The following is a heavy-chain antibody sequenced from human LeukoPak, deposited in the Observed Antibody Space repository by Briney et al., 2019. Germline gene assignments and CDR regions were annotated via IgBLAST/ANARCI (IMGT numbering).Heavy chain of an antibody. CDR1: GGSISSYY. J-gene: IGHJ4*02. CDR3: ASQPERGATIDY. D-gene: IGHD1-26*01. V-gene: IGHV4-59*08. CDR2: IYYSGST. Sequence: SETLSLTCTVSGGSISSYYWSWIRQPPGKGLEWIGYIYYSGSTNYNPSLKSRVTISVDTSKNQFSLKLSSVTAADTAVYYCASQPERGATIDYWGQGTLVTVSS.